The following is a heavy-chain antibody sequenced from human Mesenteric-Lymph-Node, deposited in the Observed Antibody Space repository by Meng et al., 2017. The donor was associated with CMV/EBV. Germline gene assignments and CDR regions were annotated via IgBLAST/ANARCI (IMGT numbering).Heavy chain of an antibody. V-gene: IGHV4-39*07. Sequence: GSLRLSCTVSGASITSSDYYWAWIRQPPGKGLEWIGNIYYTGDAYYNPSLKSRVTISLDMSKKKFSLNLNSVTAADTAVYYCARVVVAATIYYFDCWGQGTLVTVSS. CDR2: IYYTGDA. CDR1: GASITSSDYY. CDR3: ARVVVAATIYYFDC. J-gene: IGHJ4*02. D-gene: IGHD2-15*01.